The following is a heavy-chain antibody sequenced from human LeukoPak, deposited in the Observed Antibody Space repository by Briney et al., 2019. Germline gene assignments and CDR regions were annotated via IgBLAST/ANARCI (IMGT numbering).Heavy chain of an antibody. CDR2: MNPNSGNT. Sequence: ASVKVSCKASGYTFTSYYMHWVRQAPGQGLEWMGWMNPNSGNTGYAQKFQGRVTMTRNTSISTAYMELSSLRSEDTAVYYCARRRKGSYDFWSGYYAWFDPWGQGTLVTVSS. D-gene: IGHD3-3*01. J-gene: IGHJ5*02. CDR3: ARRRKGSYDFWSGYYAWFDP. CDR1: GYTFTSYY. V-gene: IGHV1-8*02.